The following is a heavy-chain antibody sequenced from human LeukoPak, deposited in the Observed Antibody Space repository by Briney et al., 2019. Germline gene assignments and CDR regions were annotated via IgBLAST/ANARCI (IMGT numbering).Heavy chain of an antibody. CDR3: ARSGYGDYVFRGTIYFDY. CDR2: INHSGST. Sequence: PSETLSLTCTVSGDSISSSRHYWSWIRQPPGKGLEWIGEINHSGSTNYNPSLKSRVTISADTSKNQFSLKLSSVTAADTAVYYCARSGYGDYVFRGTIYFDYWGQGTLVTVSS. V-gene: IGHV4-39*07. CDR1: GDSISSSRHY. D-gene: IGHD4-17*01. J-gene: IGHJ4*02.